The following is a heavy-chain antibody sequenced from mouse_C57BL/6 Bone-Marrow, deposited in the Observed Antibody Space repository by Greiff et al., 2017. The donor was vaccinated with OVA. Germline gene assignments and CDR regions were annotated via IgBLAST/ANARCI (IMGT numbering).Heavy chain of an antibody. Sequence: VQLQQSGTVLARPGASVKMSCKTSGYTFTSYWMHWVKQRPGQCLEWIGAIYPGNSDTSYNQKFKGKAKLTAVTSASTAYMELSSLTNEDSAVYYCTRYYGSSYGGYFDVWGTGTTVTVSS. V-gene: IGHV1-5*01. CDR2: IYPGNSDT. CDR1: GYTFTSYW. D-gene: IGHD1-1*01. J-gene: IGHJ1*03. CDR3: TRYYGSSYGGYFDV.